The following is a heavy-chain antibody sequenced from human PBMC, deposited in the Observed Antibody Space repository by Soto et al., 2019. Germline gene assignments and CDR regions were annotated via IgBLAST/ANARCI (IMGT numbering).Heavy chain of an antibody. D-gene: IGHD1-1*01. J-gene: IGHJ3*02. CDR2: MSHSGGT. CDR3: ARVERGTATTVVDAFDI. V-gene: IGHV4-34*01. CDR1: GGFVSSGSYY. Sequence: QVQLQQWGAGLLKPSETLSLTCAVYGGFVSSGSYYWSWIRQPPGQGLEWIGEMSHSGGTHFNPSLKSRFTISVDTSKNQFSLKMSSVTAAVTALYYCARVERGTATTVVDAFDICGPGTMVTVSS.